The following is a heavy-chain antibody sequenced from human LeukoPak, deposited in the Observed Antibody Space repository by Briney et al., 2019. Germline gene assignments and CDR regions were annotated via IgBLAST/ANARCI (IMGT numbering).Heavy chain of an antibody. V-gene: IGHV1-18*01. D-gene: IGHD5-18*01. CDR3: ARDLDTDYPFDY. CDR1: GYTFTSYG. J-gene: IGHJ4*02. CDR2: ISAYNGKT. Sequence: ASVKVSCKASGYTFTSYGISWVRQAPGQGLEWVGWISAYNGKTNYAQKLQGRVTMTTDKSKSTAYMELRSLRSDDTAVYYCARDLDTDYPFDYWGQGNLVTVSS.